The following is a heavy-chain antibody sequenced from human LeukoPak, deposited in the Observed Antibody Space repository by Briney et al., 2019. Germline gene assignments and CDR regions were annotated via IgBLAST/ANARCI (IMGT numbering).Heavy chain of an antibody. V-gene: IGHV4-59*11. Sequence: PSETLSLTCTVSGDSITSHYWGWIRQPPGKGLEWIGYIYYSGNTNYNPSLKSRVTISVDTSKNKFFLKLTSVTAADTAVYYCARSPYYYYMDVWGKGTTVTVSS. CDR1: GDSITSHY. CDR3: ARSPYYYYMDV. CDR2: IYYSGNT. J-gene: IGHJ6*03.